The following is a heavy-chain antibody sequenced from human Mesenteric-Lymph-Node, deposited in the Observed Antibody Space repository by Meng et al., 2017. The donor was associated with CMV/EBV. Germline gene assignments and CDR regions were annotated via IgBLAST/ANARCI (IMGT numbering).Heavy chain of an antibody. D-gene: IGHD3-3*01. CDR1: GYTFTGYY. CDR2: INPNSGGT. CDR3: ARDADDFLGWLGVY. V-gene: IGHV1-2*02. Sequence: ASVKVSCKASGYTFTGYYMHWVRQAPGQGLEWMGWINPNSGGTNYAQKFQGRVTMTRDTSISTAYMELSRLRSDDTAVYYCARDADDFLGWLGVYWGQGTLVTVSS. J-gene: IGHJ4*02.